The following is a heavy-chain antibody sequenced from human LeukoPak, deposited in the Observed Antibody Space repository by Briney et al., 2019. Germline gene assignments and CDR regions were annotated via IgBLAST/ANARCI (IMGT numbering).Heavy chain of an antibody. CDR1: GFTFSSYA. CDR2: IYHSGST. V-gene: IGHV4-38-2*02. Sequence: GSLRLSCAASGFTFSSYAMSWVRQAPGKGLEWIGSIYHSGSTYYNPSLKSRVTISVDTSKNQFSLKLSSVTAADTAVYYCARDSVGATRDQAFQHWGQGTLVTVSS. J-gene: IGHJ1*01. D-gene: IGHD1-26*01. CDR3: ARDSVGATRDQAFQH.